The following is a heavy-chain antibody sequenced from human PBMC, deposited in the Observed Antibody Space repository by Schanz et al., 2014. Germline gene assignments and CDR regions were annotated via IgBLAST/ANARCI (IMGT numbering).Heavy chain of an antibody. CDR1: GYTFTSYS. CDR3: ARLGTGMAVAGSVIDSYYYYMDV. J-gene: IGHJ6*03. D-gene: IGHD6-19*01. V-gene: IGHV1-3*01. Sequence: QVQLVQSGAEVKKPGSSVKVSCKASGYTFTSYSIHWVRQAPGQGLEWMGWINVGNGNMKYSQKFQGRVTITRDTSASTAYIELDSVRSEDTAVYYCARLGTGMAVAGSVIDSYYYYMDVWGEGTTVTVSS. CDR2: INVGNGNM.